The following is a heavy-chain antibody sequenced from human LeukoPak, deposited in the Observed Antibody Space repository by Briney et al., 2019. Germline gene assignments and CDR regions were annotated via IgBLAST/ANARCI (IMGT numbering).Heavy chain of an antibody. V-gene: IGHV4-38-2*02. J-gene: IGHJ6*03. CDR2: IYHSGST. CDR1: GYSISSGYC. Sequence: SETLSLTCTVSGYSISSGYCWGWIRQPPGKGLEWIGSIYHSGSTYYNPSLKSRVTISVDTSKNQFSLKLSSVTAADTAVYYCARHFGYCSGGSCYRSHYYYYYMDVWGKGTTVTISS. D-gene: IGHD2-15*01. CDR3: ARHFGYCSGGSCYRSHYYYYYMDV.